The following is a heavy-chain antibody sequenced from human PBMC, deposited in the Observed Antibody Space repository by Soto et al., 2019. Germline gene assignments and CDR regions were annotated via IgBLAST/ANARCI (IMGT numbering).Heavy chain of an antibody. Sequence: EVQPVESGGGLVKPGGSLRLSCAASGFTFSSYSMNWVRQAPGKGLEWVSSISSSSSYIYYADSVKGRFTISRDNAKYSLLPQMNGLIGEDTALYYCARDNYYDSSGYYYSPFDDWGQGTLVTVSS. J-gene: IGHJ4*02. D-gene: IGHD3-22*01. V-gene: IGHV3-21*01. CDR1: GFTFSSYS. CDR3: ARDNYYDSSGYYYSPFDD. CDR2: ISSSSSYI.